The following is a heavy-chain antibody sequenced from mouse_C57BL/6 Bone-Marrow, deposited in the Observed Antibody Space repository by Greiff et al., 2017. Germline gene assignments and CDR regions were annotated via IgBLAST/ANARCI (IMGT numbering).Heavy chain of an antibody. CDR3: ARGCNSGDVYWDVDV. D-gene: IGHD2-13*01. CDR1: GYTFTSYC. J-gene: IGHJ1*03. CDR2: IYPRSGNT. Sequence: QVQLQQSGAELVRPGASVKLSCKASGYTFTSYCISWVKQRPGQGLEWIGDIYPRSGNTNYNEKFKGKATLTADTSSSTAYMELRSLTSEDSAVYYCARGCNSGDVYWDVDVRGTGTTVTVAS. V-gene: IGHV1-81*01.